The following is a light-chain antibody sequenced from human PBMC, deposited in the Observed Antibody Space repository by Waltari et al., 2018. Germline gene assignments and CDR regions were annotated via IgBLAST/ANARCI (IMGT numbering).Light chain of an antibody. V-gene: IGKV3-11*01. CDR1: QSVATY. Sequence: EVVLTQSPGTLSLFPGERATLSCRASQSVATYLAWFQQRPGQAPRLLIYDGNKRATGIPSRFSDSGYGTAFTLTISSLEPEDFAVYYCQQRTDWLYTFGQGTKLEIK. J-gene: IGKJ2*01. CDR3: QQRTDWLYT. CDR2: DGN.